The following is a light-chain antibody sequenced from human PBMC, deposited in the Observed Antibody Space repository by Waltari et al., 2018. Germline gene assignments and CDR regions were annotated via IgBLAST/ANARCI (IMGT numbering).Light chain of an antibody. CDR3: QAWDSSTVV. V-gene: IGLV3-1*01. Sequence: SYDLTQPPSVSVSPGQTASIPCSGDQLGDKYAPWYQQKPGQSPVLVIYHDTKRPSGIPERFSGSNSGNTATLTISGTQAMDEADYYCQAWDSSTVVFGGGTKLTVL. J-gene: IGLJ2*01. CDR1: QLGDKY. CDR2: HDT.